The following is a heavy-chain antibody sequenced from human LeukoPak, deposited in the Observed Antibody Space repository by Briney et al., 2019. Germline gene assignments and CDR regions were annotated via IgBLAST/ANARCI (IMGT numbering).Heavy chain of an antibody. CDR1: GFTFSSYW. Sequence: GGSLRLSCAASGFTFSSYWMHWVRQAPGKGLVWVSRISTDGSTTTYADSVKGRFTISRDNSKNTLYLQMNSLRAEDTAVYYCAKLPGSGYYRELYYFDYWGQGTLVTVSS. D-gene: IGHD3-22*01. CDR3: AKLPGSGYYRELYYFDY. V-gene: IGHV3-74*01. CDR2: ISTDGSTT. J-gene: IGHJ4*02.